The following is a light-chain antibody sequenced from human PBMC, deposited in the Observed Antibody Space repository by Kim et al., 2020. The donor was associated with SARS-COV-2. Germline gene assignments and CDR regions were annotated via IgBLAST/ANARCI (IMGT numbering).Light chain of an antibody. J-gene: IGLJ2*01. V-gene: IGLV4-69*01. CDR2: LNSDGSH. CDR1: SGHNIYA. Sequence: SVTTTCTLSSGHNIYALAWHPQQPEKGPRYLMKLNSDGSHSKGDGIPDRFSGSSSGAERYLTISSLQSEDEADYYCQTWGTGIVVFGGGTQLTVL. CDR3: QTWGTGIVV.